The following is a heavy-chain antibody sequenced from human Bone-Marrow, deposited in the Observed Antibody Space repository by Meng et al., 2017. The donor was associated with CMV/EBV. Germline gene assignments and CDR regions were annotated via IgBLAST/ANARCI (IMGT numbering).Heavy chain of an antibody. J-gene: IGHJ4*02. Sequence: SETLFLTCAVYGGSFSGYYWSWIRQPPGKGLEWIGEINHSGSTNYNPSLKSRVTISVDTSKNQFSLKLSSVTAADTAVYYCARSPDYVWGSYRTNYFDYWGQGTLVTVSS. CDR2: INHSGST. V-gene: IGHV4-34*01. CDR1: GGSFSGYY. D-gene: IGHD3-16*02. CDR3: ARSPDYVWGSYRTNYFDY.